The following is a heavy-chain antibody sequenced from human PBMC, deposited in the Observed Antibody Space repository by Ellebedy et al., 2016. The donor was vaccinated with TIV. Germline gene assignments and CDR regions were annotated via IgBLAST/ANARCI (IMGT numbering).Heavy chain of an antibody. V-gene: IGHV3-7*01. D-gene: IGHD2-15*01. CDR2: IKKDGSEK. CDR3: VTTPNPFDS. J-gene: IGHJ4*02. CDR1: ESTFSSYW. Sequence: GESLKISCAASESTFSSYWMSWVRQAPGKVLEWVANIKKDGSEKHYVDSVKGRFTISRDNPKNSLYLHMNSLRVEDTAVYYCVTTPNPFDSWGQGTLVTVSS.